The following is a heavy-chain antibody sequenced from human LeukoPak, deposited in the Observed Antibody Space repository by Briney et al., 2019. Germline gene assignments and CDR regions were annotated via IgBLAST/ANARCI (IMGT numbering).Heavy chain of an antibody. J-gene: IGHJ4*02. D-gene: IGHD3-10*01. CDR3: ATFGSTLLWFGEVDDY. Sequence: EASVKVSCKASGYTFTSYGISWVRQAPGQGLEWMGWISAYNGNTNYAQKLQGRVTMTTDTSTSTAYMELSSLRSEDTAVYYCATFGSTLLWFGEVDDYWGQGTLVTVSS. V-gene: IGHV1-18*01. CDR1: GYTFTSYG. CDR2: ISAYNGNT.